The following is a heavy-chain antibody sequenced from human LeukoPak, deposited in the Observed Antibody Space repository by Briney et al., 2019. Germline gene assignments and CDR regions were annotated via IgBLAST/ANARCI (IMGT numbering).Heavy chain of an antibody. CDR3: ARGSDAIVVVPAAMPGDAFDI. J-gene: IGHJ3*02. V-gene: IGHV4-4*07. CDR2: IYTCGST. CDR1: GGSISSYY. Sequence: PSETLSLTCTVSGGSISSYYWSWIRQPAGKGLEWIGRIYTCGSTNYNPSLKSRVTMSVDTSKNQFSLKLSSVTAADTAVYYCARGSDAIVVVPAAMPGDAFDIWGQGTMVTVPS. D-gene: IGHD2-2*01.